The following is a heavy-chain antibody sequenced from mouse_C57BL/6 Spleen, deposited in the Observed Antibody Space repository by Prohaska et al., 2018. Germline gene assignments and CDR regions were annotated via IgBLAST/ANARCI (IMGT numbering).Heavy chain of an antibody. CDR1: GYAFTNYL. D-gene: IGHD2-4*01. CDR3: ARVYYDYGWFAY. V-gene: IGHV1-54*01. Sequence: QVQLQQSGAELVRPGTSVKVSCKASGYAFTNYLIEWVKQRPGQGLEWIGVINPGSGGTNYNEKFKGKATLTADKSSSTVYMQLSSLTSEDSAVYFCARVYYDYGWFAYWGQGTLVTVSA. J-gene: IGHJ3*01. CDR2: INPGSGGT.